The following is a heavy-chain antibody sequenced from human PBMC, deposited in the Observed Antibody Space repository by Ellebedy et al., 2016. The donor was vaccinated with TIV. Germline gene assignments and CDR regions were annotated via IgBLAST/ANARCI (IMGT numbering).Heavy chain of an antibody. D-gene: IGHD6-19*01. V-gene: IGHV3-21*01. CDR1: GFTFSTYN. CDR2: ISTSLSTNYI. J-gene: IGHJ4*02. CDR3: ARATPDISGWYYFDF. Sequence: GGSLRLSCAASGFTFSTYNMNWLRQAPGKGLEWVSSISTSLSTNYIYYADSVKGRFTISRDNAKNSLYLQMNSLRVEDTAVYYCARATPDISGWYYFDFWGQGTRVTVSS.